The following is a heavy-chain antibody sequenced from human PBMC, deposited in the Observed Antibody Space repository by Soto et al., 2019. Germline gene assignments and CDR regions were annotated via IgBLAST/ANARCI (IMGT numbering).Heavy chain of an antibody. J-gene: IGHJ6*02. D-gene: IGHD3-9*01. CDR1: GYTFTSYG. CDR2: ISAYNGNT. Sequence: ASVKVSCKASGYTFTSYGISWVRQAPGQGLEWMGWISAYNGNTNYAQKLQGRVTMTTDTSTSTAYMELRSLRSDDTAVYYCARLISRYDILTAPIPYYYYGMDVWGQGTTVTVSS. V-gene: IGHV1-18*01. CDR3: ARLISRYDILTAPIPYYYYGMDV.